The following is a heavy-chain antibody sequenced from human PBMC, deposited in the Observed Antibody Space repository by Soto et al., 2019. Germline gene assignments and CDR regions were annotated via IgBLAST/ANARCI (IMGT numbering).Heavy chain of an antibody. J-gene: IGHJ1*01. CDR3: AKGRDYYDSSGYPEYFQH. V-gene: IGHV3-30*18. Sequence: QVQLVESGGGVVQPGRSLRLSCAASGFTFSSYGMHWVRQAPGKGLEWVAVISYDGSNKYYADSVKGRFTISRDNSKNTLYLQMNSLRAEDTAVYYCAKGRDYYDSSGYPEYFQHWGQGTLVTVSS. CDR2: ISYDGSNK. D-gene: IGHD3-22*01. CDR1: GFTFSSYG.